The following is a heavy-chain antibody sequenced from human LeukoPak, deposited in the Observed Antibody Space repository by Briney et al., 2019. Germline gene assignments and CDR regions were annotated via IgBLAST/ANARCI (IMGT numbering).Heavy chain of an antibody. D-gene: IGHD5-24*01. Sequence: PGGSLRLSCAASGFTFSSYAMHWVRQAPGKGLEWVAVISYDGSNKYYADSVKGRFTISRDNPKNTLYLQMNSLRAEDTAVYYCARSEMATTEDYFDYWGQGTLVTVSS. J-gene: IGHJ4*02. CDR1: GFTFSSYA. V-gene: IGHV3-30-3*01. CDR2: ISYDGSNK. CDR3: ARSEMATTEDYFDY.